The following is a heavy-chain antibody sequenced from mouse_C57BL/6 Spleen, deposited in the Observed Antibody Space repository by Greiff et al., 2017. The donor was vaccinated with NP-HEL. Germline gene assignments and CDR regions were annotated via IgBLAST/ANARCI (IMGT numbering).Heavy chain of an antibody. CDR1: GFTFSSYG. J-gene: IGHJ3*01. CDR3: ARPPTIVTTRGFAY. V-gene: IGHV5-6*01. CDR2: ISSGGSYT. Sequence: EVKLVESGGDLVKPGGSLKLSCAASGFTFSSYGMSWVRQTPDKRLEWVATISSGGSYTYYPDSVKGRFTISRDNAKNTLYLQMSSLKSEDTAMYYGARPPTIVTTRGFAYWGQGTLVTVSA. D-gene: IGHD2-5*01.